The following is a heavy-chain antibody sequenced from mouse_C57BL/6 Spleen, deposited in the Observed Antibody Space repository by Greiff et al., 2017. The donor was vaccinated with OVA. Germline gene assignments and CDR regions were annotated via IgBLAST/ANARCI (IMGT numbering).Heavy chain of an antibody. V-gene: IGHV2-2*01. Sequence: QVQLKESGPGLVQPSQSLSITCTVSGFSLTSYGLHWVRQSPGKGLEWLGVIWSGGSTDYNAAFISRLSISKDNSKSQVFFKMNSLQADDTAIYYCASVYYDYDDGDYYAMDYWGQGTSVTVSS. CDR3: ASVYYDYDDGDYYAMDY. CDR1: GFSLTSYG. D-gene: IGHD2-4*01. CDR2: IWSGGST. J-gene: IGHJ4*01.